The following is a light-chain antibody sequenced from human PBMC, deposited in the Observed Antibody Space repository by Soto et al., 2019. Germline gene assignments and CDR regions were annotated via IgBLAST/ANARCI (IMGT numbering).Light chain of an antibody. CDR3: QSYESSLSVV. Sequence: QSVLTQPPSGSGAPGQRVTISCTGTRSNIGAGYDVHWYQQLPGTAPKVLIYAVSNRPSGVPDRFSGSKSGTSASLAITGLQAEDEADYYCQSYESSLSVVFGGGTKVTVL. V-gene: IGLV1-40*01. CDR2: AVS. CDR1: RSNIGAGYD. J-gene: IGLJ3*02.